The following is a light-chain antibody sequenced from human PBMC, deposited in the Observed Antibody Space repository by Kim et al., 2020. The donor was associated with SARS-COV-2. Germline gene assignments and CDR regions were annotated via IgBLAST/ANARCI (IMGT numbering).Light chain of an antibody. CDR2: NAS. V-gene: IGKV3-11*01. CDR3: QQRSKSIT. CDR1: QSVDGF. J-gene: IGKJ5*01. Sequence: SLSPGDGATLSCRASQSVDGFLAWLQQKPGQARRLLISNASNRAAGVPARFSGSVSGTDFTLTISSLEPEDFAVYFWQQRSKSITFGQGTRLEIK.